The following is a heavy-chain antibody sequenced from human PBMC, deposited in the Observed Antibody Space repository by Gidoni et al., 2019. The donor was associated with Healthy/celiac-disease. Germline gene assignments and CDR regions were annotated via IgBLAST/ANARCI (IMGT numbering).Heavy chain of an antibody. CDR2: IYTSGST. D-gene: IGHD3-10*01. Sequence: QVQLQESGPGLVKPSQTLSLTCTVSGGSISSGSYYWSWIRQPAGKGLEWIGRIYTSGSTNYNPSLKSRVTISVDTSKNQFSLKLSSVTAADTAVYYCAREAAYYYGSGSYPYWGQGTLVTVSS. V-gene: IGHV4-61*02. CDR1: GGSISSGSYY. J-gene: IGHJ4*02. CDR3: AREAAYYYGSGSYPY.